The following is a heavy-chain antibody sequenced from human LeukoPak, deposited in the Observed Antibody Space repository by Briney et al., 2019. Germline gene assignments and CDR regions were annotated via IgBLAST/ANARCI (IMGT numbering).Heavy chain of an antibody. Sequence: GASVKVSCKASGYTFASYGISWVRQAPGQGLKWMGWISAYNDNTKYAQNLQGRVTMTTDTSTSTAYMELRSLTSDDTALYYCARDTARITTPGGPDYWGQGTLVTVSS. V-gene: IGHV1-18*01. CDR2: ISAYNDNT. CDR3: ARDTARITTPGGPDY. J-gene: IGHJ4*02. CDR1: GYTFASYG. D-gene: IGHD6-13*01.